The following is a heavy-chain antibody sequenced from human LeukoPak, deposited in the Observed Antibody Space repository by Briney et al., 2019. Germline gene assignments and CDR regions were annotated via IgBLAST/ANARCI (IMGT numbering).Heavy chain of an antibody. CDR2: ISGRGGDT. Sequence: GGSLRLSCAASGFTFSSYTMTWVRQAPGKGLEWVSAISGRGGDTYYADSMKGRFTISRDNSKNTLYLQVNSLRAEDTALYYCAKGAEGGYDYWGQGTLVTVSS. D-gene: IGHD5-12*01. CDR1: GFTFSSYT. CDR3: AKGAEGGYDY. J-gene: IGHJ4*02. V-gene: IGHV3-23*01.